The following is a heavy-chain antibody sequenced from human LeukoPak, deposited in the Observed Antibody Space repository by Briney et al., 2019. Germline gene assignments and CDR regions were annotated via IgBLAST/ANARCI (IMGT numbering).Heavy chain of an antibody. D-gene: IGHD6-13*01. J-gene: IGHJ5*02. CDR3: AKDLAAAGPFDP. Sequence: GGSLRLSCAASGFTFTTYGMHWVRQAPGKGLDWVTVISYDGSHKYYADSVKGRFTISRDTSKNTLYLQMNSLRAEDTAVYYCAKDLAAAGPFDPWGQGTLVTVSS. CDR2: ISYDGSHK. CDR1: GFTFTTYG. V-gene: IGHV3-30*18.